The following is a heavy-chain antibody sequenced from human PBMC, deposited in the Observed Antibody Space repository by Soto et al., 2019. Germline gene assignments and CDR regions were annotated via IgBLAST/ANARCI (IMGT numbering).Heavy chain of an antibody. Sequence: SVKVSCKASGGTFSSYAISWVRQAPGQGLEWMGGIIPIFGTANYAQKFQGRVTITTDESTSTAYMELSSLRSEDTAVYYCASTNTSIAARPDEAYYYYGMDVWGQGTTVTVSS. CDR3: ASTNTSIAARPDEAYYYYGMDV. V-gene: IGHV1-69*05. CDR1: GGTFSSYA. CDR2: IIPIFGTA. D-gene: IGHD6-6*01. J-gene: IGHJ6*02.